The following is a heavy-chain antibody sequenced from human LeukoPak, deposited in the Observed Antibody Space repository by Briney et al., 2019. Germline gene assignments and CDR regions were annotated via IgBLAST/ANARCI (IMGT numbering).Heavy chain of an antibody. CDR2: IRYDGGNK. D-gene: IGHD3-10*01. CDR1: GFTFSSYG. J-gene: IGHJ4*02. V-gene: IGHV3-30*02. Sequence: GGSLRLSCAASGFTFSSYGTHWVRQAPGKGLEWVAFIRYDGGNKYYADSVKGRFTISRDNSKNTLYLQMNSLRAEDTAVYYCAKGAVWFGEFDDDYWGQGTLVTVSS. CDR3: AKGAVWFGEFDDDY.